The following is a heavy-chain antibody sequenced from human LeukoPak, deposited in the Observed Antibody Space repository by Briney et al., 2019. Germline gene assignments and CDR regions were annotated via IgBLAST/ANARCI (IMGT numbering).Heavy chain of an antibody. V-gene: IGHV5-51*01. CDR2: IYPGDSDT. CDR1: GYTFSSYW. J-gene: IGHJ4*02. D-gene: IGHD1-26*01. CDR3: AIRYSGSYNDY. Sequence: GESLKISCKGAGYTFSSYWIGWVRQMPRKGLEWMGSIYPGDSDTRYSPSFQGQVTFSADKSISTAYLQWSSLKASDTAMYYCAIRYSGSYNDYWGQGTLVTVSS.